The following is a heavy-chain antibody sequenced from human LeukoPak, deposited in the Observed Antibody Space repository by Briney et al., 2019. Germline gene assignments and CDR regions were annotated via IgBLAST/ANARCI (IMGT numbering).Heavy chain of an antibody. CDR2: INHSGST. CDR1: GGSFSGYY. D-gene: IGHD6-6*01. V-gene: IGHV4-34*01. CDR3: ARAVYSSSDTYFDY. J-gene: IGHJ4*02. Sequence: SETLSLTCAVYGGSFSGYYWSWIRQPPGKGLEWIGEINHSGSTNYNPPLKSRVTISVDTSKKQFYLKLSSVTAADTAVYYCARAVYSSSDTYFDYWGQGTLVTVSS.